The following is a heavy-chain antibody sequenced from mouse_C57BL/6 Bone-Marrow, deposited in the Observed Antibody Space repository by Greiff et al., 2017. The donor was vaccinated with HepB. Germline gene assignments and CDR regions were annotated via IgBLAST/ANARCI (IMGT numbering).Heavy chain of an antibody. V-gene: IGHV5-12*01. D-gene: IGHD1-1*01. CDR3: ARLLVGAWFAY. Sequence: EVMLVESGGGLVQPGGSLKLSCAASGFTFSDYYMYWVRQTPEKRLEWVAYISNGGGSTYYPDTVKGRFTISRDNAKNTLYLQMSRLKSEDTAMYYCARLLVGAWFAYWGQGTLVTVSA. CDR2: ISNGGGST. CDR1: GFTFSDYY. J-gene: IGHJ3*01.